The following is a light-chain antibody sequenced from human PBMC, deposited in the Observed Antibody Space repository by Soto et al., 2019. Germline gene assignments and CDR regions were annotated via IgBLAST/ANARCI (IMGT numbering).Light chain of an antibody. V-gene: IGKV3-15*01. Sequence: EIVMTQSPATLSVSPGERATLSCRASQSVSSTLAWYQQKPGQAPRLLIYGASTRATGIPARFSGSGAGTEFTLTITSLQSADVAVDYCQQYNNWRPWTFGQGTKVEVK. CDR2: GAS. J-gene: IGKJ1*01. CDR3: QQYNNWRPWT. CDR1: QSVSST.